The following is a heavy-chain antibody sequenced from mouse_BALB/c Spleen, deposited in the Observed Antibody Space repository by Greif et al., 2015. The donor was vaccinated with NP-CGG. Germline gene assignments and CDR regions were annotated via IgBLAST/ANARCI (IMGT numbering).Heavy chain of an antibody. CDR1: GFTFSSYT. CDR3: ARWDGNYFAY. CDR2: ISSGGGNT. Sequence: EVQVVESGGGLVKPGGSLKLSCAASGFTFSSYTMSWVRQTPEKRLEWVATISSGGGNTYYPDSVKGRFTISRDNAKNNLYLQMSSLRSEDTALYYCARWDGNYFAYWGQGTLVTVSA. D-gene: IGHD2-1*01. V-gene: IGHV5-9*03. J-gene: IGHJ3*01.